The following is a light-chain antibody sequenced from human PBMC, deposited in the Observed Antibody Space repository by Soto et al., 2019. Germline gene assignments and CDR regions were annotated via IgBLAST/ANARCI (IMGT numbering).Light chain of an antibody. CDR3: SSYGGSNNYV. CDR1: SSDVGASNF. J-gene: IGLJ1*01. V-gene: IGLV2-8*01. CDR2: EVT. Sequence: QSALTQPPSASGSPGQSVTISCTGTSSDVGASNFVSWYQQHPGKAPKLMIYEVTKRPSGVPDRFSGSKSGNTASLTVSGLQAEDEADYYCSSYGGSNNYVFGTGTKLTVL.